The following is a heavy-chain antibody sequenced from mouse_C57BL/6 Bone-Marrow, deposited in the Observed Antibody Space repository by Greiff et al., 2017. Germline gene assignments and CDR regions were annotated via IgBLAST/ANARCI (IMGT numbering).Heavy chain of an antibody. CDR1: GFTFSSYG. J-gene: IGHJ1*03. Sequence: VQLKESGGDLVKPGGSLKLSCAASGFTFSSYGMSWVRQTPDKRLEWVATISSGGSYTYYPDSVKGRFTISRDNAKNTLYLQMSSLKSEDTAMYYWARHAIYYDYDGYFDVWGTGTTVTVSS. CDR3: ARHAIYYDYDGYFDV. V-gene: IGHV5-6*01. D-gene: IGHD2-4*01. CDR2: ISSGGSYT.